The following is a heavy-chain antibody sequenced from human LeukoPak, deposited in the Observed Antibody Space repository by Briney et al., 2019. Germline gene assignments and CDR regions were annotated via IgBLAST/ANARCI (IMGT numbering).Heavy chain of an antibody. V-gene: IGHV3-21*01. Sequence: GGSLRLSCAASGFTFSSYSMNWVRQAPGKGLEWVSSISSSSSYIYYADSVKGRFTISRDNAKNSLYLQMNSLRAEDTAVYYCASKFHLVGAHTYDYWGQGTLVTVSS. CDR1: GFTFSSYS. D-gene: IGHD1-26*01. CDR3: ASKFHLVGAHTYDY. J-gene: IGHJ4*02. CDR2: ISSSSSYI.